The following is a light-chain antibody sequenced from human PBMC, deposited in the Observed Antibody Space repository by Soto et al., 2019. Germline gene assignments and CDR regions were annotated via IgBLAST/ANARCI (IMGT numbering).Light chain of an antibody. CDR3: HQYGSSPST. CDR1: QSVTSNY. V-gene: IGKV3-20*01. CDR2: GAS. J-gene: IGKJ1*01. Sequence: EIVLTQSPATLSLSPGERATLSCRASQSVTSNYLAWYQQKPGQAPRLLIYGASYRATGIPDRFSGSGSGTDFTLTISRLEPEDFAVYYCHQYGSSPSTFGLGTKVDIK.